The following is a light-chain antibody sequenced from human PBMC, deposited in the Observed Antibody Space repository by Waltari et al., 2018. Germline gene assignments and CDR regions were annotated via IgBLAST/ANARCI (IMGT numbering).Light chain of an antibody. V-gene: IGKV3-15*01. CDR2: DAS. J-gene: IGKJ1*01. CDR1: QNVNNN. Sequence: EKVMTQSPATLSVSPGERATLSCRASQNVNNNLAWYQRKPGQAPRLLIYDASTRATGIPARFSGGGSGTEFTLSISSLQSEDFATYYCQQYYSYPRTFGQGTKVEIK. CDR3: QQYYSYPRT.